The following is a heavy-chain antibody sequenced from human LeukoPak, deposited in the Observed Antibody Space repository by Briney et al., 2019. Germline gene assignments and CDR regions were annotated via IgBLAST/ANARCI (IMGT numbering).Heavy chain of an antibody. V-gene: IGHV3-21*01. J-gene: IGHJ5*02. CDR2: ISSSSSSI. D-gene: IGHD6-13*01. CDR3: ARARDSSSWFRRDWFDP. CDR1: GFTFSNYN. Sequence: KAGGSLRLSCAASGFTFSNYNMNWVRQAPGKGLEWVSSISSSSSSINYADSLKGRFTISRDNAKNSLYLQMNSLRAEDTAVYYCARARDSSSWFRRDWFDPWGQGTLVTVSS.